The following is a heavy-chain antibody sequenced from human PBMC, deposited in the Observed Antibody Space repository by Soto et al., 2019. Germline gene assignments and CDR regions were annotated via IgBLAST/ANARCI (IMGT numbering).Heavy chain of an antibody. CDR1: GGTFSSYA. Sequence: GASVKVSCKASGGTFSSYAISWVRQAPGQGLEWMGGIIPIFGTANYAQKFQGRVTITADESTGTAYMELSSLRSEDTAVYYCARHGAPGGTVTLIRVWPFVYGMDVWGQGTTVTVSS. D-gene: IGHD4-4*01. J-gene: IGHJ6*02. V-gene: IGHV1-69*13. CDR2: IIPIFGTA. CDR3: ARHGAPGGTVTLIRVWPFVYGMDV.